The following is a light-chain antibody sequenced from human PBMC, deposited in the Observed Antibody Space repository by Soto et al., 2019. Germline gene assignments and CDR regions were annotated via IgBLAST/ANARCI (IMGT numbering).Light chain of an antibody. Sequence: QSALAQPASVSGSPGQSITISCTGTSGFVGSFSLVSWYQQHPGKAPKVMISEGNRRPSGVPDRFAGSTSVNSASLTISGLQADDEADYYCCLYIGATTYVFGTGTKLTVL. CDR1: SGFVGSFSL. CDR2: EGN. CDR3: CLYIGATTYV. J-gene: IGLJ1*01. V-gene: IGLV2-23*01.